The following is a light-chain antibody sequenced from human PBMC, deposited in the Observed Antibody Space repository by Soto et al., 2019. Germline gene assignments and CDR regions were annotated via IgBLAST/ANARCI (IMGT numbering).Light chain of an antibody. V-gene: IGKV1-27*01. CDR1: QDIGNF. J-gene: IGKJ4*01. CDR3: QKDNSDPLT. Sequence: IQMTQSPSSLSASPGDSVTITCRASQDIGNFLAWYQQKPGPVAKLLIYGASTLQSGVPSRFSGSGYETNLTLTIASLQDEDAASYYCQKDNSDPLTFGGGTKVEIK. CDR2: GAS.